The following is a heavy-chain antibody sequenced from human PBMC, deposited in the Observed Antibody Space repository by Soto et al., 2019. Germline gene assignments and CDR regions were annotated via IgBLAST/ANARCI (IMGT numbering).Heavy chain of an antibody. Sequence: GGSLRLSSAASGFNFRSYAMSWVRQAPGKGLEWVSAISGSGGSTYYADSAKGRFTISRDNSKNTLYLQMNSLRAEDTAVYYCAKATKGYDFWSGHHDAFDIWGQGTMVTVSS. D-gene: IGHD3-3*01. CDR3: AKATKGYDFWSGHHDAFDI. CDR1: GFNFRSYA. J-gene: IGHJ3*02. CDR2: ISGSGGST. V-gene: IGHV3-23*01.